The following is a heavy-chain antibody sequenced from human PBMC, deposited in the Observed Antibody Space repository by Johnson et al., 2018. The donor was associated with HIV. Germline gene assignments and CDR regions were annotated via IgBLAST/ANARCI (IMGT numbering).Heavy chain of an antibody. D-gene: IGHD3-22*01. CDR3: AREAHYYDSSGLKRGAFDI. J-gene: IGHJ3*02. V-gene: IGHV3-74*01. CDR2: ISNDGSVP. Sequence: VQPVASGGGLVQPGGFLRLSCAASGFDFSSSWMHWVRQAPGKGLVWVSRISNDGSVPTYADPVKGRFFIPRDNSKNTLYLQMNSLRAEDTAVYYCAREAHYYDSSGLKRGAFDIWGQGTMVTVSS. CDR1: GFDFSSSW.